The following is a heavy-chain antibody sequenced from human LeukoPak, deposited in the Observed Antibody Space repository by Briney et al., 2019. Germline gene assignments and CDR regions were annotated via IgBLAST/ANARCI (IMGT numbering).Heavy chain of an antibody. V-gene: IGHV1-46*01. CDR3: ARGRGVHDSHTYDYFDY. CDR2: INPAGGST. D-gene: IGHD3-22*01. CDR1: GYTFTSYY. J-gene: IGHJ4*02. Sequence: ATVKVSCKASGYTFTSYYIHWVRQAPGQGLEWMGIINPAGGSTTYAQKFQGSRLTLTRDTSTSTVYMELSSLRSEDTAVYYCARGRGVHDSHTYDYFDYWGQGSLVTVSS.